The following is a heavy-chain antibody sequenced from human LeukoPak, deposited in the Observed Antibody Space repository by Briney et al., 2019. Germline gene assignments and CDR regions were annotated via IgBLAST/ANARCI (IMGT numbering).Heavy chain of an antibody. V-gene: IGHV1-8*01. D-gene: IGHD2-2*01. J-gene: IGHJ6*03. CDR1: GYTFTSYD. Sequence: ASVKVSCKASGYTFTSYDINWGRQATGQGLEWMGWMNTNSGNTGYAQKFQGRVTMTRNTSISTAYMELSSLRSEDTAVYYCARRAIVVVPAALYYYYMDVWGKGTTVTVSS. CDR3: ARRAIVVVPAALYYYYMDV. CDR2: MNTNSGNT.